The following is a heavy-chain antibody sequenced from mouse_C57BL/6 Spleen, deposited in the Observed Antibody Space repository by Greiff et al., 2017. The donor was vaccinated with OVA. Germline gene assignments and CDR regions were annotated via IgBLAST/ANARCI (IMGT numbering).Heavy chain of an antibody. V-gene: IGHV10-3*01. CDR2: IRSKSSNYAT. Sequence: EVMLVESGGGLVQPKGSLKLSCAASGFTFNTYAMHWVRQAPGKGLEWVARIRSKSSNYATYSADSVKDRFTISRDDSQSMLYLQMNNLKTEDTAMYYCVRDPDGYYGLYYFDYWGQGTTLTVSS. J-gene: IGHJ2*01. CDR3: VRDPDGYYGLYYFDY. D-gene: IGHD2-3*01. CDR1: GFTFNTYA.